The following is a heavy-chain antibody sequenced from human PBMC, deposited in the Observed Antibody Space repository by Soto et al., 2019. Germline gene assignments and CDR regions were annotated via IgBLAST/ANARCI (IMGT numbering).Heavy chain of an antibody. CDR3: ARDYPSSLGSTLVVNRYGAFDY. V-gene: IGHV1-18*01. Sequence: ASVKVSCKASGYTFTSYGISWVRQAPGQGLEWMGWISAYNGNTNYAQKLQGRVTMTTDTSTSTAYMELRSLRSDDTAVYYCARDYPSSLGSTLVVNRYGAFDYWGQGTLVTVSS. D-gene: IGHD3-22*01. CDR1: GYTFTSYG. CDR2: ISAYNGNT. J-gene: IGHJ4*02.